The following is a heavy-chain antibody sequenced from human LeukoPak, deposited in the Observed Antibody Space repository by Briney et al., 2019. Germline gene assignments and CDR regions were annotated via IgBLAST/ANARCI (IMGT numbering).Heavy chain of an antibody. J-gene: IGHJ4*02. CDR1: GGSISSYY. D-gene: IGHD2-2*01. V-gene: IGHV4-59*01. Sequence: SETLSLTCTVSGGSISSYYWSWIRQPPGKGLEWIGYIYYTENTDYNPSLKSRVTISVDTSKNQFSLKLNSVTAADTAVYYCARAACSSASCFYFFDQWGQGTLVTVSS. CDR3: ARAACSSASCFYFFDQ. CDR2: IYYTENT.